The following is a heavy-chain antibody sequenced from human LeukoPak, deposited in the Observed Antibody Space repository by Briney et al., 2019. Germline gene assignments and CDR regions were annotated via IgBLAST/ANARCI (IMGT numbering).Heavy chain of an antibody. D-gene: IGHD3-10*01. CDR1: GGSISSSSYY. CDR3: ARDARYHGSGSYYNRLDY. J-gene: IGHJ4*02. CDR2: IYYSGST. Sequence: SETLSLTCTVSGGSISSSSYYWGWIRQPPGKGLERIGSIYYSGSTHYNPSLKSRVTMSVDTSKNQFSLKLSSVTAADTAVYYCARDARYHGSGSYYNRLDYWGQGTLVTVSS. V-gene: IGHV4-39*07.